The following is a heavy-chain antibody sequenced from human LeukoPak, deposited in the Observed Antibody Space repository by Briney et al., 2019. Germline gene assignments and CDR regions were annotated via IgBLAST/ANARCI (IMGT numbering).Heavy chain of an antibody. J-gene: IGHJ4*02. Sequence: PGGSLRLSCAASGFTFSDYYMNWIRQAPGKGLEWVSFISSSTSYTNYADSVKGRFTISRDNAKKSLYLQMNSLRAEDTAIYYCARVIGGKYSYCDFWGQGILVTVSS. D-gene: IGHD3-16*02. CDR1: GFTFSDYY. CDR3: ARVIGGKYSYCDF. V-gene: IGHV3-11*06. CDR2: ISSSTSYT.